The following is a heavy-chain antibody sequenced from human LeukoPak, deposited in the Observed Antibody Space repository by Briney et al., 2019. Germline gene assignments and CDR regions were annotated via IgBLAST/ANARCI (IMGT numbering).Heavy chain of an antibody. CDR2: IRYDGSNK. CDR1: GFTFSSYG. V-gene: IGHV3-30*02. J-gene: IGHJ5*02. D-gene: IGHD3-10*01. CDR3: AKEDDYYGSGEPTNWFDP. Sequence: GGSLRLSCAASGFTFSSYGMHWVRQAPGKGLEWVAFIRYDGSNKYYADSVKGRFFISRDNSKNTLYLQMNSLRAEDTAVYYCAKEDDYYGSGEPTNWFDPWGQGTLVTVSA.